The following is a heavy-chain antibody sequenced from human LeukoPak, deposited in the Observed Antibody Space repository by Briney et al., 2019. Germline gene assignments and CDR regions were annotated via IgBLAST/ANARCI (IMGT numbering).Heavy chain of an antibody. J-gene: IGHJ4*02. CDR1: GFTFSSYA. D-gene: IGHD6-13*01. Sequence: PGGSLRLSCAASGFTFSSYAMHWVRQAPGKGLEYVSAISSNGGSTYYANSVKGRFTISRDNSKNTLYLQMGSLRAEDMAVYYCARDSAPRSSRPTLTFDYWGQGTLVTVSS. CDR2: ISSNGGST. V-gene: IGHV3-64*01. CDR3: ARDSAPRSSRPTLTFDY.